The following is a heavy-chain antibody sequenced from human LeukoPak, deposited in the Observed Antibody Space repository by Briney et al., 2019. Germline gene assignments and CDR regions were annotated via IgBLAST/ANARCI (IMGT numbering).Heavy chain of an antibody. Sequence: GASVKVSCKASGGTXSSYAISGVRQAPGQGLEWMGGIIPIFGTANYAQKFQGRVTITADESTSTAYMELSSLRSEDTAVYYCARDQTGYGTNWGQGTLVTVSS. J-gene: IGHJ4*02. CDR1: GGTXSSYA. V-gene: IGHV1-69*13. D-gene: IGHD3-9*01. CDR3: ARDQTGYGTN. CDR2: IIPIFGTA.